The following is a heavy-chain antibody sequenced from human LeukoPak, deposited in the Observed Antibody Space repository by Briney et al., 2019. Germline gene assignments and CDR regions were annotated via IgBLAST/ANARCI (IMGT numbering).Heavy chain of an antibody. Sequence: GGSLRLSCAASGFTFSSYGMHWVRQAPGKGLEWVAFIRYDGSNKYYADSVKGRFTISRDNSKNTLYLQMNSLRAEDTAVYYCAKDQDSGYDILTDYWGQGTLVTVSS. CDR1: GFTFSSYG. CDR3: AKDQDSGYDILTDY. D-gene: IGHD5-12*01. CDR2: IRYDGSNK. J-gene: IGHJ4*02. V-gene: IGHV3-30*02.